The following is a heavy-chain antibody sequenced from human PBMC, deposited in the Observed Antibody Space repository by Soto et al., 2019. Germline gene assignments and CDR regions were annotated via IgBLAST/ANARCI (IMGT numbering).Heavy chain of an antibody. CDR1: GFSLTTSGVG. J-gene: IGHJ4*02. CDR3: AHRVLRTVFGLVTTTAIYFDF. CDR2: LYWDADK. V-gene: IGHV2-5*02. Sequence: QITLKESGPTVVKPTETLTLTCTFSGFSLTTSGVGVSWVRRSPGKAPEWLVLLYWDADKRYSTSLKRRLTSTKDASKNQVVVTMANVDPEDTATYYCAHRVLRTVFGLVTTTAIYFDFWGQGTPVVVSS. D-gene: IGHD3-3*01.